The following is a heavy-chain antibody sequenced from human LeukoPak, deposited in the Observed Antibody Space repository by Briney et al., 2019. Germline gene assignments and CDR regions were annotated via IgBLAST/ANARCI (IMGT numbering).Heavy chain of an antibody. CDR1: GFTLSSYA. Sequence: PGGSLRLSCAASGFTLSSYAMSWARQAPGKGLEWVSAISGSGGGTYYADSVKGRFTISRDNSKNTLYLQMNSLRAEDTAVYYCAKGRISSSWARTDDAFDIWGQGTMVTVSS. J-gene: IGHJ3*02. D-gene: IGHD6-13*01. CDR3: AKGRISSSWARTDDAFDI. V-gene: IGHV3-23*01. CDR2: ISGSGGGT.